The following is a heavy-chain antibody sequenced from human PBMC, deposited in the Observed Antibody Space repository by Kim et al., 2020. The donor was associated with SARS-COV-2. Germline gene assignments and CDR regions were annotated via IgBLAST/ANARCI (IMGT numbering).Heavy chain of an antibody. CDR2: INPSGGST. V-gene: IGHV1-46*01. Sequence: ASVKVSCKASGYTFTSYYMHWVRQAPGQGLEWMGIINPSGGSTSYAQKFQGRVTMTRDTSTSTVYMELSSLRSEDTAVYYCARDVGVMATITRDFGSWAFDIWGQGTMVTVSS. CDR1: GYTFTSYY. J-gene: IGHJ3*02. D-gene: IGHD5-12*01. CDR3: ARDVGVMATITRDFGSWAFDI.